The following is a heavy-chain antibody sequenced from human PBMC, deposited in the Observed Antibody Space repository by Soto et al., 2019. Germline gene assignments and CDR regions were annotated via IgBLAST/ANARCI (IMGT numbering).Heavy chain of an antibody. CDR3: AIGRDGYNSY. Sequence: QVQLQESGPGLVKPSETLSLTCTVSGGSISSYYWSWIRQPPGKGLEWIGYIYYSGSTNYNPSLKSRVTLSVDPPKNQFSLKLSSVTAADTAVYYCAIGRDGYNSYWGQGTLVTVSS. CDR1: GGSISSYY. J-gene: IGHJ4*02. CDR2: IYYSGST. V-gene: IGHV4-59*01. D-gene: IGHD5-12*01.